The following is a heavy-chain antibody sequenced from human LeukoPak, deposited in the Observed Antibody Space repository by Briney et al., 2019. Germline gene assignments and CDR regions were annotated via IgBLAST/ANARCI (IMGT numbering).Heavy chain of an antibody. V-gene: IGHV4-4*07. J-gene: IGHJ4*02. D-gene: IGHD6-13*01. CDR3: AATTRTPGIAAAGY. CDR1: GGSISSYY. CDR2: IYTSGST. Sequence: PSETLSLTCTVSGGSISSYYSSWIRQPAGKGLEWIGRIYTSGSTNYNPSLKSRVTMSVDTSKNQFSLKLSSVTAADTAVYYCAATTRTPGIAAAGYWGQGTLVTVSS.